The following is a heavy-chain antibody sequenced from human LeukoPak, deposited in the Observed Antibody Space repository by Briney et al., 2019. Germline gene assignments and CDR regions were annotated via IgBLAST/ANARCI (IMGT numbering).Heavy chain of an antibody. CDR3: AKDDTKRDAYSSGWAAFDI. J-gene: IGHJ3*02. V-gene: IGHV3-43D*03. Sequence: GGSLRLSCAASGFTFDDYAMHWVRQAPGKGLEWVSLISWDGGSTYYADSVKGRFTISRDNSKNSLYLQMNSLRAEDTALYYCAKDDTKRDAYSSGWAAFDIWGQGTMVTVSS. CDR2: ISWDGGST. CDR1: GFTFDDYA. D-gene: IGHD6-19*01.